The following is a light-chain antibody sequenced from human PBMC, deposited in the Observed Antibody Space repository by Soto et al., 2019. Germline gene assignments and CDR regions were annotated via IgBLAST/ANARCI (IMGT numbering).Light chain of an antibody. CDR3: QQYGGSPRT. CDR1: QSVSSNY. V-gene: IGKV3-20*01. J-gene: IGKJ1*01. CDR2: DAS. Sequence: EIVLTQSPGTLSLSPGERATLSCRASQSVSSNYLGWYQQRRGQAPRLLIHDASSRATGIPDRFSGSGSGTDFTLTISRLEPEDFAVYYCQQYGGSPRTFGQGTKVDIK.